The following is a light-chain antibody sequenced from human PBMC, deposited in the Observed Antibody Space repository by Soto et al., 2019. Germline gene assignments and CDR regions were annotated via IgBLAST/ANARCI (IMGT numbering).Light chain of an antibody. Sequence: PGERATLSSRASPSVTNYLAWYQQKPGQPPRLLIYGAFNRAAGIPARFSGSGSGTDFTLTISSLQSEDVALYYCQQYDKWPYTFGQGTKVDIK. CDR1: PSVTNY. J-gene: IGKJ2*01. CDR3: QQYDKWPYT. CDR2: GAF. V-gene: IGKV3D-15*01.